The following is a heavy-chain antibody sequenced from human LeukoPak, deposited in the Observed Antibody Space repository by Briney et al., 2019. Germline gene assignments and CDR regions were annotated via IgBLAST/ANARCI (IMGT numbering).Heavy chain of an antibody. J-gene: IGHJ6*02. CDR3: ARQGRRYSGSWYGNPHYYYYYGMDV. Sequence: SETLSLACTVSGGSISSYYWSWIRQPPGKGLEWIGYIYYSGSTNYNPSLKSRVTISVDTSKNQFSLKLSSVTAADTAVYYCARQGRRYSGSWYGNPHYYYYYGMDVWGQGTTVTVSS. CDR2: IYYSGST. V-gene: IGHV4-59*08. D-gene: IGHD6-13*01. CDR1: GGSISSYY.